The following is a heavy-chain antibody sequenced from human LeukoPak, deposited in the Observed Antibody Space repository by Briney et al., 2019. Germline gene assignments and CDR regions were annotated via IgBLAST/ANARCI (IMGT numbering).Heavy chain of an antibody. J-gene: IGHJ6*02. D-gene: IGHD1-20*01. Sequence: ASVKVSRKVSGYTLTELSMHWVRQAPGKGLEWMGGFDPEDGATIYAQKFQGRVTMTEDTSTDTAYMELSSLRSEDTAVYYCATVNWNGVDYYYYGMDVWGQGTTVTVSS. CDR1: GYTLTELS. CDR3: ATVNWNGVDYYYYGMDV. CDR2: FDPEDGAT. V-gene: IGHV1-24*01.